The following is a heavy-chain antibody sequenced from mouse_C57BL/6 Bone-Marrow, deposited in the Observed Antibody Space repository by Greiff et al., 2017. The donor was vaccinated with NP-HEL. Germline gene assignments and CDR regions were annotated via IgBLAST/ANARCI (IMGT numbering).Heavy chain of an antibody. CDR1: GFTFSDYY. Sequence: DVKLVESEGGLVQPGSSMKLSCTASGFTFSDYYMAWVRQVPEKGLEWVANINYDGSSTYYLDSLKSRFILSGDNAKNILYLQLSSLKSEDTATYDCAREGGLRRRTYAMDYWGQGTSVTVSS. D-gene: IGHD2-4*01. CDR3: AREGGLRRRTYAMDY. CDR2: INYDGSST. V-gene: IGHV5-16*01. J-gene: IGHJ4*01.